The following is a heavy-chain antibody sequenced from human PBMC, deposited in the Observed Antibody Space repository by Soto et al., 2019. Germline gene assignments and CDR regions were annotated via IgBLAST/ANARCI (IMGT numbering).Heavy chain of an antibody. J-gene: IGHJ4*02. V-gene: IGHV4-39*01. Sequence: LSLTCTVSGVSISDTSYYWGWTRQPPGKGLEWIGTIYYSGSTYYSPSLKSRVTMSVDTSKNQFSLKLISVTAADTAVYYCARLYPQLDFDYWGQGTRVTVSS. CDR1: GVSISDTSYY. D-gene: IGHD6-13*01. CDR3: ARLYPQLDFDY. CDR2: IYYSGST.